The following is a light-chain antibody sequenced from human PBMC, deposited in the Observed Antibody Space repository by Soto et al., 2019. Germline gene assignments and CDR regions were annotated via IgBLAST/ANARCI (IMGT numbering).Light chain of an antibody. CDR1: SSDVGSYIL. CDR3: CSYAGNSNWV. V-gene: IGLV2-23*01. CDR2: EGT. Sequence: QLVLTQPASVSGSPGQSITISCTGTSSDVGSYILVSWYQQHPGKAPKLMFYEGTKRPSGGSNRFSGSTSGNTASLTISGLQAEDEADYYCCSYAGNSNWVFGGGTKLTVL. J-gene: IGLJ2*01.